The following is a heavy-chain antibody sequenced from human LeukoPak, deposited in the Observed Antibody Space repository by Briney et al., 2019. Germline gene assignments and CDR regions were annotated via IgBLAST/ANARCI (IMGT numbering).Heavy chain of an antibody. CDR1: GGSFSGYC. CDR2: INHSGFS. Sequence: SETLSLTCTVYGGSFSGYCWSWIRQPPGKGLEWVGEINHSGFSNYSPSLMSRVTISLDTSKNQFSLKLSSVTAADTAVYYCARAYYYASSAFDIWGQGTMVTVSS. CDR3: ARAYYYASSAFDI. V-gene: IGHV4-34*01. D-gene: IGHD3-22*01. J-gene: IGHJ3*02.